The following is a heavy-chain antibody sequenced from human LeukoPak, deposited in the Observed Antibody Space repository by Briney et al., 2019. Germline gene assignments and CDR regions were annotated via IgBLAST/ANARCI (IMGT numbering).Heavy chain of an antibody. CDR3: ARVFYSSGPDY. CDR1: GFTFSSYS. V-gene: IGHV3-21*01. CDR2: ISSSSSYI. J-gene: IGHJ4*02. Sequence: GGSLRLSCAASGFTFSSYSMNWVRQAPGKGLEWVSSISSSSSYIYYADSLKGRFTISRDNAKNSLYLQMNSLRAEDTAVYYCARVFYSSGPDYWGQGTLVTVSP. D-gene: IGHD3-22*01.